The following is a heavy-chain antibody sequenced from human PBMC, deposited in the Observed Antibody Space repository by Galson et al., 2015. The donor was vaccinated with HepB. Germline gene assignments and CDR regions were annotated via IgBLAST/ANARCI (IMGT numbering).Heavy chain of an antibody. CDR3: ARGKHYGSGSYYDPSGDY. D-gene: IGHD3-10*01. CDR2: TSYHGSNN. V-gene: IGHV3-30*04. CDR1: GFTFRSYA. Sequence: SLRLSCAASGFTFRSYAMHWVRQAPGKELEWVAVTSYHGSNNYSADSMKGRFTISGDNSKNTLYLQMNSLRPEDTAVYYCARGKHYGSGSYYDPSGDYWGQGTLVTVSS. J-gene: IGHJ4*02.